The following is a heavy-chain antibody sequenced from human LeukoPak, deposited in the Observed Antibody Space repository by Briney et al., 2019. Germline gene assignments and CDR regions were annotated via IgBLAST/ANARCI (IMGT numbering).Heavy chain of an antibody. D-gene: IGHD2-15*01. CDR1: GGSISSSSYY. V-gene: IGHV4-39*01. CDR3: ARHLVVVVAATLALQNWFDP. Sequence: SETLSLTXTVSGGSISSSSYYWGWIRQPPGKGLEWIGSIYYSGSTYYNPSLKSRVTISVDTSKNQFSLKLSSVTAADAAVYYCARHLVVVVAATLALQNWFDPWGQGTLVTVSS. CDR2: IYYSGST. J-gene: IGHJ5*02.